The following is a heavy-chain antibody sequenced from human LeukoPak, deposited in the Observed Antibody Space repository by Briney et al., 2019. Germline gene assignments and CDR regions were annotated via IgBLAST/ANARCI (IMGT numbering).Heavy chain of an antibody. CDR2: VYFDGDT. CDR1: GDSIHSVYYF. D-gene: IGHD6-6*01. Sequence: PSGTLSLTCTVSGDSIHSVYYFWGWIRQPPGKGLEWIGSVYFDGDTSYSPSLKSRVIISVDTSKNQFSLNLTSVTAADTALYYCARHRKSARNYLYYYMDVWGKGTTVTVSS. CDR3: ARHRKSARNYLYYYMDV. J-gene: IGHJ6*03. V-gene: IGHV4-39*01.